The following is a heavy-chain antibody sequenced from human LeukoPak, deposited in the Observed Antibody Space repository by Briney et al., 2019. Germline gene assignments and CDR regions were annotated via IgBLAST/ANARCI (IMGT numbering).Heavy chain of an antibody. D-gene: IGHD3-3*01. Sequence: GGSLRLSCVASGFSFSTYAMNWVRQAPGKGPEWVSYVSSASSHVYYADSVRGRFIISRDNAKNSLYLQMNSLRAEDTAVYYCARDLMRFLEWVNWGQGTLVTVS. CDR3: ARDLMRFLEWVN. CDR1: GFSFSTYA. CDR2: VSSASSHV. V-gene: IGHV3-21*01. J-gene: IGHJ4*02.